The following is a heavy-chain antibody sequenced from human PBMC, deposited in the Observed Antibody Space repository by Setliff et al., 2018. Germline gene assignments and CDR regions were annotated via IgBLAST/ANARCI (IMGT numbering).Heavy chain of an antibody. J-gene: IGHJ4*02. CDR1: GFTFSSYW. CDR2: IKQDGSKK. V-gene: IGHV3-7*01. CDR3: AREPTVTTLDY. Sequence: GGSLRLSCAASGFTFSSYWMSWVRQAPGKGLEWVANIKQDGSKKYHADSVKGRFTISRDNAKNSLYLQMTSLRAEDTAVYYCAREPTVTTLDYWGQGTLVTVSS. D-gene: IGHD4-4*01.